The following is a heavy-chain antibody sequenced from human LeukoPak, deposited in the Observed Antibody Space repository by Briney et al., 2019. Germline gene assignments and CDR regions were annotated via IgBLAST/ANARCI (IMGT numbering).Heavy chain of an antibody. V-gene: IGHV4-59*01. CDR1: GGSISSYY. Sequence: SETLSLTCTVSGGSISSYYWSWIRQPPGKGLEWIGYIYYSGSTNYNPSLKSRVTISVDTSKNQFSLKLSSVTAADTAVYYCARVFDYGDYEEGLEYWGQGTLVTVSS. D-gene: IGHD4-17*01. CDR3: ARVFDYGDYEEGLEY. CDR2: IYYSGST. J-gene: IGHJ4*02.